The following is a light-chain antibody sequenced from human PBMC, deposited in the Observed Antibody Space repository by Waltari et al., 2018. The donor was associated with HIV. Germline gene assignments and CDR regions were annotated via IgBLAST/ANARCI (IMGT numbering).Light chain of an antibody. CDR3: CSYAGTYTYVL. Sequence: QSALTQPRSVSGSPGQSVTISCTGTSSDVGGYDSVSWYLQHPGKVPNLIIYVVIKRPAGCPERCSGAESGHTASLTISGLQTEDEADYCCCSYAGTYTYVLFGGGTKLTVL. V-gene: IGLV2-11*01. CDR1: SSDVGGYDS. CDR2: VVI. J-gene: IGLJ3*02.